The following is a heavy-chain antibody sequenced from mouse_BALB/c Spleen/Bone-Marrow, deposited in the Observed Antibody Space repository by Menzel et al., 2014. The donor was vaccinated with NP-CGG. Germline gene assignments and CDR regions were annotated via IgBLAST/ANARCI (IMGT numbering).Heavy chain of an antibody. CDR1: GYTFTSYW. V-gene: IGHV1-4*01. J-gene: IGHJ4*01. D-gene: IGHD2-1*01. CDR2: ISPSTGYT. CDR3: ARGNYEAMDY. Sequence: QVQLKESGAELAKPGASVKMSCKASGYTFTSYWMHWVKQRPGQGLEWIGYISPSTGYTEYNQKFKDKATLTADKSSSTAYMQLSSLTSEDSAVYYCARGNYEAMDYWGQGTSVTVSS.